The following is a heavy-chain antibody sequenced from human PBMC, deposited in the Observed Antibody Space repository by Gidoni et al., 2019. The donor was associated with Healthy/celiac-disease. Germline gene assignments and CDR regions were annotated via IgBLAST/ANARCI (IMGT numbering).Heavy chain of an antibody. J-gene: IGHJ3*02. CDR2: ISYDGSNK. D-gene: IGHD3-22*01. CDR1: GFTFSSYA. V-gene: IGHV3-30*04. CDR3: AREVTMIVDAFDI. Sequence: QVQLVESGGGVVQPGRSLRLSSPASGFTFSSYARHWVRQAPGKGLEWVAVISYDGSNKYYADSVKGRFTISRDNSKNTLYLQMNSLRAEDTAVYYCAREVTMIVDAFDIWGQGTMVTVSS.